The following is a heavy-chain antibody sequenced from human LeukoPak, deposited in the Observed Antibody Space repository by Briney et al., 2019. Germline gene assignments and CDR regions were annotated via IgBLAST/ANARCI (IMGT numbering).Heavy chain of an antibody. CDR3: TTRSYCSGGSCRMDFDY. CDR2: IKSKTDGGTT. D-gene: IGHD2-15*01. CDR1: GFTFSNAW. Sequence: PGGSLRLSCAASGFTFSNAWMSWVRQAPGKGLEWVGRIKSKTDGGTTDYAAPVKGRFTISRDDSKNTLYLQMNSLKTEDTAVYYCTTRSYCSGGSCRMDFDYWVQGTLVTDSS. V-gene: IGHV3-15*01. J-gene: IGHJ4*02.